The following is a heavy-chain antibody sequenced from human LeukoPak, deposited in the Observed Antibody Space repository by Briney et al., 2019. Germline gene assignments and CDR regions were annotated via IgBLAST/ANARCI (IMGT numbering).Heavy chain of an antibody. Sequence: GGSLRLSCAASGSAFSTYSMNWVRQAPGRGLEWVSCISSRSTYINYTDSVRGRFTISRDNAKNSLYLQMDSLRVEDTAIYYCARGSSGWNADHWGQGTLVTVSS. CDR3: ARGSSGWNADH. D-gene: IGHD6-19*01. V-gene: IGHV3-21*01. CDR1: GSAFSTYS. J-gene: IGHJ5*02. CDR2: ISSRSTYI.